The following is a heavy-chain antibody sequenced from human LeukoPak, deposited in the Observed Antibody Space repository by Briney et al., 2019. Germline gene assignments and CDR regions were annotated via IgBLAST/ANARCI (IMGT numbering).Heavy chain of an antibody. CDR3: AKCARVDWLPIDY. D-gene: IGHD3-9*01. CDR2: ISGSGGST. V-gene: IGHV3-23*01. J-gene: IGHJ4*02. Sequence: PGRSLRLSCTAPGFTFSNYAMSWVSQAPGKGLEWGSAISGSGGSTYYADSVKGRFTISRDNSRHTLYLQMNSLRAEDTAVYYCAKCARVDWLPIDYWGQGTLVTVSS. CDR1: GFTFSNYA.